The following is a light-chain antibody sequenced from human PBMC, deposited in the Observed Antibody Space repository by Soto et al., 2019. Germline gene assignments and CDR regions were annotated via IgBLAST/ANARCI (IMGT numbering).Light chain of an antibody. Sequence: QSALTQPPSASGSPGQSVTLSCTGTSSDIGGYNYVSWYQQHPGKAPKLVIYEVSKRPSGVPDRFSGSQSGNTASLTVSGLQADDEADYYCSSYAATNNLVFGGGTQLTVL. CDR2: EVS. V-gene: IGLV2-8*01. CDR1: SSDIGGYNY. CDR3: SSYAATNNLV. J-gene: IGLJ3*02.